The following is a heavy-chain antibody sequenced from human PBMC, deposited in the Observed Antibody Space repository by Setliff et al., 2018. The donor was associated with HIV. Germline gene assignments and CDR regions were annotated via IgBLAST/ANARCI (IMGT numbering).Heavy chain of an antibody. CDR3: ARGLGNFVPDLIGYFDY. D-gene: IGHD3-3*02. CDR2: IIPILGPA. J-gene: IGHJ4*02. V-gene: IGHV1-69*13. Sequence: VASVKVSCKASGGTFSSYAISWVRQAPGQGLEWMGGIIPILGPANYAQKFQGRVTITAGEYTTTSYMELRNLRSEDTAIYYCARGLGNFVPDLIGYFDYWGQGTQVTVSS. CDR1: GGTFSSYA.